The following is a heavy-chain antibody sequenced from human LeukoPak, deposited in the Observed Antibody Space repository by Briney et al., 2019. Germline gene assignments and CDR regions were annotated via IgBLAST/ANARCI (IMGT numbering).Heavy chain of an antibody. CDR2: ISWNSGSI. V-gene: IGHV3-9*01. J-gene: IGHJ4*02. CDR1: GFTFDDYA. Sequence: GRSLRLSCAASGFTFDDYAMHWVRQAPGKGLEWVSGISWNSGSISYADSVKGRFTISRDNAKNSLYLQMNSLRAEDTALYYCAKDRYYYGSGSYMIWGQGTLVTVSS. CDR3: AKDRYYYGSGSYMI. D-gene: IGHD3-10*01.